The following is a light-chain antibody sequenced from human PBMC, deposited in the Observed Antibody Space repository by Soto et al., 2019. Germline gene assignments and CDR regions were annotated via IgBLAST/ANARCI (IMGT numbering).Light chain of an antibody. J-gene: IGKJ1*01. CDR3: QQRSNWWT. CDR2: DAS. Sequence: EIVLTQSPATLSLSPGERATLSCRASQSVSSYLAWYQQKPGQAPRLLIYDASNRATGIPARFSGSGSGTDFPLTISSQEPEDFAVYYCQQRSNWWTFGQGTKVEIK. V-gene: IGKV3-11*01. CDR1: QSVSSY.